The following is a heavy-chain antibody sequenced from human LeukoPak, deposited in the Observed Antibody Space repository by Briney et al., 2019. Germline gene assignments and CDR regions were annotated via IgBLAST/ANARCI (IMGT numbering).Heavy chain of an antibody. J-gene: IGHJ4*02. CDR2: ISYDGSNK. D-gene: IGHD5-12*01. CDR3: ARSDIVATIADY. CDR1: GFTFSSYG. V-gene: IGHV3-30*03. Sequence: PGRSLRLSCAASGFTFSSYGMHWVRQAPGKGLEWVAVISYDGSNKYYADSVKGRFTISRDNSKNTLYLQMNSLRAEDTAVYYCARSDIVATIADYWGQGTLVTVSS.